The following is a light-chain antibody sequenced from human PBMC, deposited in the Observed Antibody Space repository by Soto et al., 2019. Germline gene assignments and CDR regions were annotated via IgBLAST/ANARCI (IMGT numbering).Light chain of an antibody. CDR1: QSVNSSY. CDR2: GAS. CDR3: QQYGSSPPST. Sequence: EIVLTQSPGTLSLSPGERATLSCRASQSVNSSYLAWYQQRPGQALRLLIYGASSRATGIPDRFSGSGSGTDFTLTISRLEPEAFAVYYCQQYGSSPPSTFGGGTQVEI. V-gene: IGKV3-20*01. J-gene: IGKJ4*01.